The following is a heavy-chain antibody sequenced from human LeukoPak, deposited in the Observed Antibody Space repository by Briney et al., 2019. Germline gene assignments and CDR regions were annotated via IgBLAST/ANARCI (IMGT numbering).Heavy chain of an antibody. Sequence: ASVKVSCKVSGYTFTDYYIQWVRLSPAKGLEWLGLIDPEDGKTAYVEKLQARVTISADTSSQTAYMDLRSLRSEDTAIYYCATNNFDVWGQGTRVIVSS. CDR1: GYTFTDYY. V-gene: IGHV1-69-2*01. CDR2: IDPEDGKT. J-gene: IGHJ3*01. CDR3: ATNNFDV.